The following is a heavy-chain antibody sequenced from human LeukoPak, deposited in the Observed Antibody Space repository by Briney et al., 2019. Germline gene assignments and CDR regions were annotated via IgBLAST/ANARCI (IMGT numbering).Heavy chain of an antibody. J-gene: IGHJ4*02. CDR3: ATVVTDDVDY. Sequence: GGSLRLSCAASGFTFSSYAMHWVRQAPGKGLEWVSYISSSSSTIYYADSVKGRFTISRDNAKNSLYLQMNSLRAEDTAVYYCATVVTDDVDYWGQGTLVTVSS. CDR2: ISSSSSTI. CDR1: GFTFSSYA. D-gene: IGHD4-23*01. V-gene: IGHV3-48*01.